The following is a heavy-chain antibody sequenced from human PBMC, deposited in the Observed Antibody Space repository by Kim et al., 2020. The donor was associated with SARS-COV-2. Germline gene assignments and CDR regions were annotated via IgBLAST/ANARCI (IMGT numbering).Heavy chain of an antibody. J-gene: IGHJ4*02. CDR3: TRGLGKAVAGTGYFDY. D-gene: IGHD6-19*01. Sequence: SVKGRFTISRDDSKSIAYLQMNSLKTEDTAVYYCTRGLGKAVAGTGYFDYWGQGTLVTVSS. V-gene: IGHV3-49*02.